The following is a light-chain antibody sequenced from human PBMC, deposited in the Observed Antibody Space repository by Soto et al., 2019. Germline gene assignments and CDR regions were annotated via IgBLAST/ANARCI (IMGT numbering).Light chain of an antibody. J-gene: IGKJ5*01. CDR2: GAS. CDR3: QQYDNWPPT. V-gene: IGKV3D-15*01. CDR1: QSISSN. Sequence: VMTQSPATLSVSPGESATLSCRASQSISSNLAWYQQKPGQAPRLLIYGASTRATGIPARFSGSGSGTEFTLTINSLQSEDFVVYYCQQYDNWPPTFGQGTRLEIK.